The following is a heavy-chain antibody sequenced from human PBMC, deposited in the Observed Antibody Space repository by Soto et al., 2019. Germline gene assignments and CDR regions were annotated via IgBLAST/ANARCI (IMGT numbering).Heavy chain of an antibody. CDR1: GGALSDYF. V-gene: IGHV4-34*01. Sequence: TSETLSLNCVGSGGALSDYFWSWIRQPPGMALEWIGEINHLGSINYNPSLKSRVTMSVDTSKNQFSLTLNSVTAADTATYYCARGGISHWAYFYYMDVWDRGTTVTVSS. CDR2: INHLGSI. CDR3: ARGGISHWAYFYYMDV. D-gene: IGHD2-21*01. J-gene: IGHJ6*03.